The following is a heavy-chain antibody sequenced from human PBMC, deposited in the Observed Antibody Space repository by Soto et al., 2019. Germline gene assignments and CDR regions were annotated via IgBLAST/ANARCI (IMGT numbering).Heavy chain of an antibody. CDR1: GYSFTSLD. CDR2: MEPSTGRT. V-gene: IGHV1-8*01. D-gene: IGHD1-26*01. CDR3: ARGVSAGVDY. J-gene: IGHJ4*02. Sequence: GASVKVSCKDSGYSFTSLDINWVRQTAGQGLEWMGWMEPSTGRTGYAQKVQGRVTMTRDTSINTAYMELTTLTSDDTAFYYCARGVSAGVDYWGQGTLVTVSS.